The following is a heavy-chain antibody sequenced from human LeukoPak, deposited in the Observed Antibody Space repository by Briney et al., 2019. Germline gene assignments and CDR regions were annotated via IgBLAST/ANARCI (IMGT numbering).Heavy chain of an antibody. CDR2: IYYSGST. V-gene: IGHV4-59*08. Sequence: PSETLSLTCTVSGGSISSYYWSWIRQPPGKGLEWIGYIYYSGSTNYNPPLKSRVTISVDTSKNQFSLKLSSVTAADTAVYYCARHTYGNSEFDYWGQGTLVTVSS. D-gene: IGHD4-23*01. CDR1: GGSISSYY. J-gene: IGHJ4*02. CDR3: ARHTYGNSEFDY.